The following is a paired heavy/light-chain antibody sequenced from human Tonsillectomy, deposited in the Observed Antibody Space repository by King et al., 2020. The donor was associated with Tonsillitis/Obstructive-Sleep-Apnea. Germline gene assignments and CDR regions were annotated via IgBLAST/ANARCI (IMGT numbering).Light chain of an antibody. V-gene: IGKV3-20*01. Sequence: EIVLTQSPGTLSLSPGERATLSCRASESVRNNNLAWYQQKPGQAPRLLVYGTSTRAAGVPDRFSGSGSGTDFSLTISRLEPEDFVVYHCQQYGSSISPTFGQGTRLEI. CDR1: ESVRNNN. CDR2: GTS. J-gene: IGKJ5*01. CDR3: QQYGSSISPT.
Heavy chain of an antibody. V-gene: IGHV4-59*01. CDR2: IYYSGTS. CDR3: ASSNWLLDELFLH. CDR1: GASISSYY. Sequence: QVQLLESGPGLVKPSETLSLTCTVSGASISSYYLNWIRQSPGKGLEWMGYIYYSGTSKYNPSLRSRLSISIDMSKNQFSLRLTSVTAADTAVYYCASSNWLLDELFLHWGQGALVSVSS. J-gene: IGHJ1*01. D-gene: IGHD3-22*01.